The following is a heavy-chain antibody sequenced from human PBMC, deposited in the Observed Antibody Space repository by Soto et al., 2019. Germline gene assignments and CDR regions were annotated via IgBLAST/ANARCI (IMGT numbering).Heavy chain of an antibody. CDR3: GRDVTDAAANY. J-gene: IGHJ4*02. Sequence: EVQLVESGGGLVQPGESLRLSCEASGFAFSNYWMHWVRRAPGKGLEWVSRIKGDGSVTQYAGSVKGRFSISRDNAKNTVYLQLTTLRVEDTAVYYCGRDVTDAAANYWGQGTLVTVSS. CDR2: IKGDGSVT. D-gene: IGHD6-13*01. CDR1: GFAFSNYW. V-gene: IGHV3-74*03.